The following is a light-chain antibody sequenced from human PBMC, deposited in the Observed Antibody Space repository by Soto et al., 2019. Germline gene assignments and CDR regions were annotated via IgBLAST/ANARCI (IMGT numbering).Light chain of an antibody. CDR1: SSNIGSNY. Sequence: QSVLTQPPSASGTPGQRVTISCSGSSSNIGSNYVYWYQQLPGTAPKLLIYRSNQRPSGVPERFSGSKSGTSASLAVSGLRSEDEADYYCSTWDDTLTSVVFGGGTKLTVL. CDR2: RSN. V-gene: IGLV1-47*01. CDR3: STWDDTLTSVV. J-gene: IGLJ2*01.